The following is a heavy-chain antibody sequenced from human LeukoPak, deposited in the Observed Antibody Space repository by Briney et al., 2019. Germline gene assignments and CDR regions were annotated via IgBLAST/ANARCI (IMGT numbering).Heavy chain of an antibody. V-gene: IGHV3-66*02. CDR1: GFTVISNY. D-gene: IGHD1-26*01. CDR2: IYSGGRT. CDR3: ARTSGSFAGYFDF. Sequence: PGGSLRLSCAASGFTVISNYMYWVRQTPGKGLECISVIYSGGRTYYADSVKGRFTISRDNSKNMLLLQMNSLRTEDTALYYCARTSGSFAGYFDFWGQGTLVTVSP. J-gene: IGHJ4*02.